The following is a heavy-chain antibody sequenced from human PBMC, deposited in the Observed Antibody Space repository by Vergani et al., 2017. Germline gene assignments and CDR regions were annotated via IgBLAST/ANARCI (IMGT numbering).Heavy chain of an antibody. CDR2: IYYSGST. D-gene: IGHD2-21*02. CDR3: ARNPYCGGDCYSDAFDI. V-gene: IGHV4-59*01. CDR1: GGSISSYY. J-gene: IGHJ3*02. Sequence: QVQLQESGPGLVKPSETLSLTCTVSGGSISSYYWSWIRQPPGKGLEWIRYIYYSGSTNYNPSLKSRVTISVDTSKNQFSLKLSSVTAADMAVYYCARNPYCGGDCYSDAFDIWGQGTMVTVSS.